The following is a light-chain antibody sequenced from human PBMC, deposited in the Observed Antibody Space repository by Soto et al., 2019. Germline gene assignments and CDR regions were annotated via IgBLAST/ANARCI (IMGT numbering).Light chain of an antibody. Sequence: QSALTQPASVSGYPGQSITISCTGTSSDVGSYNLVSWYQQHPGKAPKLMIYEGSKRPSGVSNRFSGSKSGNTASLTISGLQAEDEADYYCCSYAGSTNVVFGGGTQLTVL. CDR3: CSYAGSTNVV. CDR2: EGS. CDR1: SSDVGSYNL. J-gene: IGLJ2*01. V-gene: IGLV2-23*01.